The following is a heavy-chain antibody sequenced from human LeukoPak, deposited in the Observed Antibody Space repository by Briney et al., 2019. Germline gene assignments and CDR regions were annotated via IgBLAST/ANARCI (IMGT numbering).Heavy chain of an antibody. CDR3: ARDPEGDYDSSAYYDSGYFDY. J-gene: IGHJ4*02. CDR2: ISYTGSNE. CDR1: GFIFSNFA. V-gene: IGHV3-30*04. Sequence: GSLRLSCAASGFIFSNFAMHWVRQAPGKGLEWVAVISYTGSNEYYADSVKGRFTISRDNSKNTLYLQMNSLRVEDTAVYYCARDPEGDYDSSAYYDSGYFDYWGRGALVTVSS. D-gene: IGHD3-22*01.